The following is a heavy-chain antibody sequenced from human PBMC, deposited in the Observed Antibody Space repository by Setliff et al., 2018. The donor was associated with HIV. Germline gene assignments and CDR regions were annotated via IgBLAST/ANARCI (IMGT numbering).Heavy chain of an antibody. J-gene: IGHJ4*02. CDR3: ATMGGQGTHFDY. D-gene: IGHD1-26*01. CDR2: IYQNGST. Sequence: SETLSLTCSVSAGSITGYFWTWIRQPPGKGLEWIGNIYQNGSTNYSPSLQSRVTMSVETSKNQFSLKLSSVTAADTAIYYCATMGGQGTHFDYWGQGTLVTVSS. CDR1: AGSITGYF. V-gene: IGHV4-4*09.